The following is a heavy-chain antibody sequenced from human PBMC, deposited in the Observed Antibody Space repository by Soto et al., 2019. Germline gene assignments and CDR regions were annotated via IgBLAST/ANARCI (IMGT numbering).Heavy chain of an antibody. Sequence: GGSLRLSCAASGFTFSSYSMNWVRQAPGKGLEWVSYISSSSSTIYYADSVKGRFTISRDNAKNSLYLQMNSLRAEDTAVYYCASIGYCSGGSCYRYWGQGTLVTVSS. V-gene: IGHV3-48*01. CDR3: ASIGYCSGGSCYRY. CDR2: ISSSSSTI. J-gene: IGHJ4*02. CDR1: GFTFSSYS. D-gene: IGHD2-15*01.